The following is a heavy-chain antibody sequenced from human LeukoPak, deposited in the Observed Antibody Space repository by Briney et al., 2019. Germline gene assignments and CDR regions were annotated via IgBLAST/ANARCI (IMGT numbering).Heavy chain of an antibody. Sequence: GESLKISCKGSGSSFTTSWIGWVRQLPGKGLEWMGIIYPSDSETRYSPSFQGQVTISVDKSINTAYLQWSRLKASDTAMYYCARIGSSSGYDVFDIWGQGTMVTISS. CDR1: GSSFTTSW. V-gene: IGHV5-51*01. CDR2: IYPSDSET. J-gene: IGHJ3*02. D-gene: IGHD3-22*01. CDR3: ARIGSSSGYDVFDI.